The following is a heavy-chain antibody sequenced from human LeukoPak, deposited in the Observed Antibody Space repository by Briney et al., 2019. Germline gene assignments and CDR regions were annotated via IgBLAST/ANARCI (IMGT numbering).Heavy chain of an antibody. CDR2: IYSSGSR. V-gene: IGHV4-39*07. Sequence: SETLFLTCTVSGGSISSSSYYWGWIRQPPGKGLEWIGSIYSSGSRYYIPSLKSRVTISVDTSKNQFSLNLSSVTAADTAVYYCARGGNGFVPWGQGTLVIVSS. J-gene: IGHJ5*02. CDR1: GGSISSSSYY. CDR3: ARGGNGFVP. D-gene: IGHD3-10*01.